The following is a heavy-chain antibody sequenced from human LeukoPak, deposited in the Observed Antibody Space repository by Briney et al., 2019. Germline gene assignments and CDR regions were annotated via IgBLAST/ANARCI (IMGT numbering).Heavy chain of an antibody. J-gene: IGHJ5*02. CDR1: GGSISRYS. CDR3: ARAPVAATYWFDP. D-gene: IGHD2-15*01. CDR2: IHYSGST. V-gene: IGHV4-59*01. Sequence: SETLSLTCTVSGGSISRYSWSWIRQPPGKGLEWIGYIHYSGSTNYNPSLKSRVTISVDRSKNQFSLKLSSVTAVVTAVYYCARAPVAATYWFDPWGQGTLVTVSS.